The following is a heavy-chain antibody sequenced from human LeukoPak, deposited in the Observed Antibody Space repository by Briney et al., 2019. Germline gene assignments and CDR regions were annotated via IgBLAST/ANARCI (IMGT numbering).Heavy chain of an antibody. D-gene: IGHD3-3*01. CDR2: ISGSGGST. CDR1: GFTFSSYA. Sequence: GGSLRLSCAASGFTFSSYAMSWVRQAPGKGLEWVSAISGSGGSTYYADSGKGRFTISRDNSKNTLYLQMNSLRAEDTAVYYCAKESVLRFLEWLLYPAGGAFDIWGQGTMVTVSS. V-gene: IGHV3-23*01. CDR3: AKESVLRFLEWLLYPAGGAFDI. J-gene: IGHJ3*02.